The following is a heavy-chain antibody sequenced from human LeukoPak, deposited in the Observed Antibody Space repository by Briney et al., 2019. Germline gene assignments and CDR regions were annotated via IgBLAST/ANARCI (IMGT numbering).Heavy chain of an antibody. V-gene: IGHV1-18*01. D-gene: IGHD2-2*01. CDR3: ASPSIPLGYCSSTSCYYYMDV. CDR2: ISAYNGNT. CDR1: GYTFTSYG. Sequence: ASVKVSCKASGYTFTSYGISWVRQAPGQGLEWMGWISAYNGNTNYAQKLQGRVTMTTDTSTSTAYMELRSLRSDDTAVYYCASPSIPLGYCSSTSCYYYMDVWGKGTTVTVPS. J-gene: IGHJ6*03.